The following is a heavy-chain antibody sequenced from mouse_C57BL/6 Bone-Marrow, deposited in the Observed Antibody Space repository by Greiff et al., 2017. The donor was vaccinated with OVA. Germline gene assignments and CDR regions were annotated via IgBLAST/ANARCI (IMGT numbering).Heavy chain of an antibody. J-gene: IGHJ2*01. CDR1: GYTFTSYG. V-gene: IGHV1-81*01. Sequence: QVHVKQSGAELARPGASVKLSCKASGYTFTSYGISWVKQRTGQGLEWIGEIYPRSGNTYYNEKFKGKATLTADKSSSTAYMELRSLTSEDSAVYFCARGDMVRVDYWGQGTTLTVSS. CDR2: IYPRSGNT. CDR3: ARGDMVRVDY. D-gene: IGHD1-1*02.